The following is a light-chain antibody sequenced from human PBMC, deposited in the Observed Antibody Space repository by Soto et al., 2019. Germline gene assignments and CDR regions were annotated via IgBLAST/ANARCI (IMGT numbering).Light chain of an antibody. V-gene: IGKV3-20*01. CDR3: QQFSSYPLT. CDR2: GAS. J-gene: IGKJ4*01. Sequence: EIVLTQSPASLSVSPGERATLSCRASQSVRSKVAWYQQKPGQAPRLLIYGASSRATGIPDRFSGGGSGTDFTLTISRLEPEDFAVYYCQQFSSYPLTFGGGTKVDIK. CDR1: QSVRSK.